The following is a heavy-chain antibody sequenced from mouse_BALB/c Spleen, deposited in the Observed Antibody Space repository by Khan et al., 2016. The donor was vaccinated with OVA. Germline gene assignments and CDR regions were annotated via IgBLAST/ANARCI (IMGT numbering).Heavy chain of an antibody. CDR3: ARGRRFITTPTWFAY. V-gene: IGHV1-69*02. J-gene: IGHJ3*01. CDR2: IDPSDKYS. D-gene: IGHD1-2*01. CDR1: GYTFTSYW. Sequence: QVQLQQPGAELVTPGASVKMSCKASGYTFTSYWMHWVRQRPGQGLEWIGVIDPSDKYSIYNQKFKGKATLAVDKSCGTAYMQRNCRTSEDSAVYYCARGRRFITTPTWFAYRFQGTLVALSA.